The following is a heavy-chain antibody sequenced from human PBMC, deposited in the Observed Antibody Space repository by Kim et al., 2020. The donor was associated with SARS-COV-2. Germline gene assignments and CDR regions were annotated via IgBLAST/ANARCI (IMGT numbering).Heavy chain of an antibody. CDR2: IDTNTGNP. CDR1: GYTFTSYA. V-gene: IGHV7-4-1*02. CDR3: ARDFVLWFGESLNYYYYMDV. J-gene: IGHJ6*03. D-gene: IGHD3-10*01. Sequence: ASVKVSCKASGYTFTSYAMNWVRQAPGQGLEWMGWIDTNTGNPTYAQGFTGRFVFSLDTSVSTAYLQISSLKAEDTAVYYRARDFVLWFGESLNYYYYMDVWGKGTTVTVSS.